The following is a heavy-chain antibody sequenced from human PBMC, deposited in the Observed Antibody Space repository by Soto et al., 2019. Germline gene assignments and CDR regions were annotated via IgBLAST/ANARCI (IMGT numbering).Heavy chain of an antibody. CDR3: ARALLPHDAFDI. V-gene: IGHV3-66*01. CDR1: GFTVSSNY. J-gene: IGHJ3*02. Sequence: EVQLVESGGGLVQPGGSLRLSCAASGFTVSSNYMSWVRQAPGKGLEWVSVIYSGGSTYYADSVKGGFTISRDNSKNTLYLQMNSLRAEDTAVYYCARALLPHDAFDIWGQGTMVTVSS. CDR2: IYSGGST.